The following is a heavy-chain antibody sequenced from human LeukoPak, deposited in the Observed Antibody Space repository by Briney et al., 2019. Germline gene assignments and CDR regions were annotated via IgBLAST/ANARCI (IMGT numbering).Heavy chain of an antibody. CDR3: AKSREYSSSSGGYFDY. Sequence: GGSLRLSCAASGFTFSSYGMHWVRQAPGKGLEWVAFIRYDGSNKYYADSVKGRFTISRDNSKNTLYLQMNSLRAEDTAVYYCAKSREYSSSSGGYFDYWGQETLVTVSS. CDR1: GFTFSSYG. V-gene: IGHV3-30*02. CDR2: IRYDGSNK. D-gene: IGHD6-6*01. J-gene: IGHJ4*02.